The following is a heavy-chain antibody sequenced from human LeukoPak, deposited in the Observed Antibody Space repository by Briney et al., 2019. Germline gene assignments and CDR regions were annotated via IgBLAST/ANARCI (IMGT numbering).Heavy chain of an antibody. V-gene: IGHV1-2*02. CDR3: ARAPIAAAGTSFDY. J-gene: IGHJ4*02. CDR2: INPNSGGT. D-gene: IGHD6-13*01. CDR1: GYTFTGYY. Sequence: GASVKVSCKASGYTFTGYYMHRVRQAPGQGLEWMGWINPNSGGTKYAQKFQGRVSMTRDTSISTAYMELSRLRSDDTAVYYCARAPIAAAGTSFDYWGQGTLVTVSS.